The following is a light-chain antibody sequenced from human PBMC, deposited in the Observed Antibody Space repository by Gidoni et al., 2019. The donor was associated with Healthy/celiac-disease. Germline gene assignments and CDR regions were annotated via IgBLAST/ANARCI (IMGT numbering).Light chain of an antibody. J-gene: IGKJ4*01. CDR2: WAS. CDR1: KSVLYSSNNKNY. Sequence: DIVMTQSPDSLAVSLGERATINCKSSKSVLYSSNNKNYLAWYQQKPVQPPKLLIYWASTRESGFPDRFSGSGSGTDFTLTISRLQAEDVSVYYCQQYYSTPLTFGGGTKVEIK. V-gene: IGKV4-1*01. CDR3: QQYYSTPLT.